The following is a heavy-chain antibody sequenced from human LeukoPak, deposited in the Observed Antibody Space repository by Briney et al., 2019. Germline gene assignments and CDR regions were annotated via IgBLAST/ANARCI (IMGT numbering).Heavy chain of an antibody. Sequence: PSETLSLTCAVYGGSFSGYYWSWIRQPPGKGLEWIGEINHSGSTNYNPSLKSRVTISVDTSKNQFSLKLSSVTAADTAVYYCARALVPMVRGVIITGTFYYYGMDVWGQGTTVTVSS. CDR3: ARALVPMVRGVIITGTFYYYGMDV. J-gene: IGHJ6*02. V-gene: IGHV4-34*01. CDR1: GGSFSGYY. CDR2: INHSGST. D-gene: IGHD3-10*01.